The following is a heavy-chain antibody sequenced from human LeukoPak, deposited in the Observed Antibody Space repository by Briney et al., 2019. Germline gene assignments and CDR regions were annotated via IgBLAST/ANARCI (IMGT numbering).Heavy chain of an antibody. CDR2: LNNDGTIT. CDR3: ARERGVSHPFDY. Sequence: GGSLRLSCAASRFTFTSYWMNWVRQAPGKGLMWVARLNNDGTITSYADSVKGRFTISRDNARNTVYLQMNSLRAEDTAVYYCARERGVSHPFDYWGQGTLVTVSS. J-gene: IGHJ4*02. D-gene: IGHD2-21*01. V-gene: IGHV3-74*01. CDR1: RFTFTSYW.